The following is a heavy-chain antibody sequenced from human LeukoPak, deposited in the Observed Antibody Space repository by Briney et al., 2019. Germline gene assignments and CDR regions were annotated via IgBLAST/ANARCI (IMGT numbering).Heavy chain of an antibody. J-gene: IGHJ6*03. CDR1: GYSISSGYY. CDR2: IYHSGST. Sequence: PSETLSLTCTVSGYSISSGYYWGWIRQPPRKGLEWIGTIYHSGSTSYNPSLRSRVTISVDTSKNQFSLKLSSVTAADTAVYYCARGGAHLGYSYGLNYYYYMDVWGKGTTVTVSS. CDR3: ARGGAHLGYSYGLNYYYYMDV. D-gene: IGHD5-18*01. V-gene: IGHV4-38-2*02.